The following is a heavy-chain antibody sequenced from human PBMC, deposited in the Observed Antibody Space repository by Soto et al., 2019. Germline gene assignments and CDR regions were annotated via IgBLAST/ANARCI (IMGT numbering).Heavy chain of an antibody. V-gene: IGHV3-23*01. CDR1: GFTFSSFA. J-gene: IGHJ4*02. CDR2: MSGSDGRT. CDR3: PKESPLWTSYSWRVYYFDY. Sequence: EVQLLESGGGLVQPGGSLRLSCAASGFTFSSFAMSWVRQAPGKGLEWVSAMSGSDGRTFYADSVKGRFTISRDNSKNPLYLQMNNLRAENTAVYFCPKESPLWTSYSWRVYYFDYWGQGTLITVSS. D-gene: IGHD3-3*01.